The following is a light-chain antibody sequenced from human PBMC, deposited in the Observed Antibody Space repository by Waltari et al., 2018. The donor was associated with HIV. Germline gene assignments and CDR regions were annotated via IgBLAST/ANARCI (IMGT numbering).Light chain of an antibody. V-gene: IGLV1-40*01. CDR2: GNS. J-gene: IGLJ1*01. CDR3: QSHDSSLSGYV. CDR1: SSNIGAGYH. Sequence: QSVLTQPPSVSGAPGQRVTISCTGRSSNIGAGYHVHWYQQLPGTAPKVLIYGNSNRPSGVPDRFSGSKSGTSASLAITGLQAEDEADYYCQSHDSSLSGYVFGTGTKVTVL.